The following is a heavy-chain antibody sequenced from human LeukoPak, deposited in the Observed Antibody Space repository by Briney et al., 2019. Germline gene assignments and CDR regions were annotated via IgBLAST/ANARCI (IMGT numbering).Heavy chain of an antibody. V-gene: IGHV4-34*01. CDR3: ARAVVAAGYFDY. CDR2: INHSGST. D-gene: IGHD2-15*01. CDR1: GGSFSGYY. J-gene: IGHJ4*02. Sequence: SETLSLTCAVYGGSFSGYYWSWIRQPPGKGLEWIGEINHSGSTNYNPSLKSRVTISVDTSKNQFSLKLSSVTAADTAVYYCARAVVAAGYFDYWGQGTLVTVSS.